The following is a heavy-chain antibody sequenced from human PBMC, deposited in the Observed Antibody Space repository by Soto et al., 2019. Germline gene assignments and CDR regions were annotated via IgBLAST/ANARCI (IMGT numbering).Heavy chain of an antibody. D-gene: IGHD5-18*01. CDR1: GGTFSSYA. V-gene: IGHV1-2*04. Sequence: QVQLVQSGAEVKKPGSSVKVSCKASGGTFSSYAISWVRQAPGQGLEWMGGINPNSGGTNYAQKFQGWVTMTRDTSISTAYMEVSRLGYDDTAVYYCARGDTVMVDYWGQGTLVTVSS. CDR2: INPNSGGT. J-gene: IGHJ4*02. CDR3: ARGDTVMVDY.